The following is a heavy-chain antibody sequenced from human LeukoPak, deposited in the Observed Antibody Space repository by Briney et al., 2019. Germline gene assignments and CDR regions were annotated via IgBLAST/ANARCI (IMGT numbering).Heavy chain of an antibody. CDR2: IYYSGST. J-gene: IGHJ5*02. CDR3: ARDSSGRYGNWFDP. Sequence: SETLSLTCTVSGGSISSYYWSWIRQPPGKGLEWIGYIYYSGSTNYNPSLKSRVTISVDTSKNQFSLKLSSVTAADTAVYYCARDSSGRYGNWFDPWGQGTLVTVSS. V-gene: IGHV4-59*01. D-gene: IGHD6-19*01. CDR1: GGSISSYY.